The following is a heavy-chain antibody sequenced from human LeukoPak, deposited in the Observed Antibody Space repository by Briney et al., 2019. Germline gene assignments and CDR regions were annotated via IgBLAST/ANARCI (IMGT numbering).Heavy chain of an antibody. Sequence: SVKVSCKASGGTFSSYAISWVRQAPGQGLEWMGRIIPILGIANYAQKFQGRVTITADKSTSTAYMELSSLRSEDTAVYYCASQLTGSAFDIWGQGTMVTVSS. CDR3: ASQLTGSAFDI. J-gene: IGHJ3*02. V-gene: IGHV1-69*04. D-gene: IGHD1-14*01. CDR1: GGTFSSYA. CDR2: IIPILGIA.